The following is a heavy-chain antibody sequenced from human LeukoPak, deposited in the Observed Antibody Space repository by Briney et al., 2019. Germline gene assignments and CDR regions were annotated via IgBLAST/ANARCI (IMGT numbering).Heavy chain of an antibody. CDR1: GGSFSGYY. V-gene: IGHV4-34*01. J-gene: IGHJ4*02. D-gene: IGHD3-16*01. Sequence: SETLSLTCAVYGGSFSGYYWSWIRQPPGKGLEWIGEINHSGSTNYNPSLKSRVTISVDTSKNQFSLKLSSVTAADTAVYYCARGHAFQDYWGQGTLVTVSS. CDR3: ARGHAFQDY. CDR2: INHSGST.